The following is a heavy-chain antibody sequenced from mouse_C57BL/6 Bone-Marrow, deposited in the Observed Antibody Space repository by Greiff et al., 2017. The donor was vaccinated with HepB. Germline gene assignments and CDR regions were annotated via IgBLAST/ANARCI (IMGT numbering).Heavy chain of an antibody. D-gene: IGHD1-1*01. J-gene: IGHJ1*03. Sequence: QVQLQQSGPGLVQPSQSLSITCTVSGFSLTSYGVHWVRQSPGKGLEWLGVIWSGGSTDYNAAFISRMSISKDNSNNQVFFKMNSLQADDTAIYYCVRKGGYYGSSHWYLDVWGKGTTVTVSS. CDR1: GFSLTSYG. V-gene: IGHV2-2*01. CDR2: IWSGGST. CDR3: VRKGGYYGSSHWYLDV.